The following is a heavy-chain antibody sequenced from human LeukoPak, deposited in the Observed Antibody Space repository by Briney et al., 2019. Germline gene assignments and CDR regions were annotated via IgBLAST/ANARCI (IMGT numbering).Heavy chain of an antibody. D-gene: IGHD5-24*01. CDR3: ARKDGDS. Sequence: SETLSLTCTVSGASVSSYYWIWIRQPAGRGLEWIGRIDASGSTNYNPSLKSRVTMSVDSSKNQFSLKVSSVTAADTAVYYCARKDGDSWGQGTMVTVSS. J-gene: IGHJ3*02. CDR2: IDASGST. V-gene: IGHV4-4*07. CDR1: GASVSSYY.